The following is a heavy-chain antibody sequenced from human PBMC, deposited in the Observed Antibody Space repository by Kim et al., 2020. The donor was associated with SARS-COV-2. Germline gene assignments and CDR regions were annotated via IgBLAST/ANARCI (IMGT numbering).Heavy chain of an antibody. Sequence: GGSLRLSCAASGFTFSSYAMSWVRQAPGKGLEWVSAISGSGGSTYYADSVKGRFTISRDNSKTTLYLQMNSLRAEDTAVYYCAKAQSYDSSGYIDYWGQGTLVTVSS. CDR1: GFTFSSYA. CDR3: AKAQSYDSSGYIDY. V-gene: IGHV3-23*01. D-gene: IGHD3-22*01. J-gene: IGHJ4*02. CDR2: ISGSGGST.